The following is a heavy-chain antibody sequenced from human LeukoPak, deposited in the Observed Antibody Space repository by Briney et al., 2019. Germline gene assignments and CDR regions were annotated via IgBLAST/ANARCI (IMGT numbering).Heavy chain of an antibody. CDR1: GGSFSGYY. D-gene: IGHD6-13*01. J-gene: IGHJ3*02. Sequence: SETLSLTCAVYGGSFSGYYWSWIRQPPGKGLEWIGEINHSGSTNYNPSLKSRVTISVDTSKNQFSLKLSSVTAADTAVYYCARVAYGSSSYSNAFDIWGQGTMVTVSS. CDR3: ARVAYGSSSYSNAFDI. CDR2: INHSGST. V-gene: IGHV4-34*01.